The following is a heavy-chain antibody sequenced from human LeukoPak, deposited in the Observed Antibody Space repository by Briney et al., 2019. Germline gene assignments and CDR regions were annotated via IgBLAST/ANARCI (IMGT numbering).Heavy chain of an antibody. V-gene: IGHV4-4*02. CDR1: GGSISSSNW. J-gene: IGHJ6*03. CDR3: ARGAAVAGTRYYYYYMDV. Sequence: SGTLSLTCAVSGGSISSSNWWSWVRQPPGKGLEWIGEIYHSGSTNYNPSLKSRVTISVDKSKNQFSLKLSSVTAADTAVYYCARGAAVAGTRYYYYYMDVWGEGTTVTVSS. CDR2: IYHSGST. D-gene: IGHD6-19*01.